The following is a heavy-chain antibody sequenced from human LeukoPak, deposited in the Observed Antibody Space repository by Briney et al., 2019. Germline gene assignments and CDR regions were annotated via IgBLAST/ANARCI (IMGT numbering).Heavy chain of an antibody. J-gene: IGHJ4*02. Sequence: SVKVSCKASGYTFTSYYMHWVRQAPGQGLEWMGRIIPIFGTANYAQKFQGRVTITTDESTSTAYMELSSLRPEDTAVYYCAEVGNSGFDYWGQGTLVTVSS. CDR3: AEVGNSGFDY. D-gene: IGHD4-23*01. CDR1: GYTFTSYY. CDR2: IIPIFGTA. V-gene: IGHV1-69*05.